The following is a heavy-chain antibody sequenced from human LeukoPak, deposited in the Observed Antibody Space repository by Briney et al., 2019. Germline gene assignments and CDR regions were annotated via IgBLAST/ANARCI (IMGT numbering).Heavy chain of an antibody. J-gene: IGHJ4*02. CDR1: GFTFSSYS. V-gene: IGHV3-21*01. CDR3: AREGGSYYFDY. D-gene: IGHD1-26*01. Sequence: AGGSLRLSCAASGFTFSSYSMNWVRQAPGKGLEWVSSISSSSSYIYYADSVKGRFTISRDNAKNSLYLQMNSLRAEDTAVYYCAREGGSYYFDYWGQGTLVTVSS. CDR2: ISSSSSYI.